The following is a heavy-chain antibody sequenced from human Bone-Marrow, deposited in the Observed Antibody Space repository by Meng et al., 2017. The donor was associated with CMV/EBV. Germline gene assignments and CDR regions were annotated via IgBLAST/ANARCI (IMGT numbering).Heavy chain of an antibody. J-gene: IGHJ4*02. CDR3: ASLRYGSGSHSPYYFDY. Sequence: GEFPKIPCAASGFTFSSYAMSWVRQAPGKGLEWVSAISGSGGSTYYADSVKGRFTISRDNSKNTLYLQMNSLRAEDTAVYYCASLRYGSGSHSPYYFDYWGQGTLVTVSS. CDR1: GFTFSSYA. D-gene: IGHD3-10*01. V-gene: IGHV3-23*01. CDR2: ISGSGGST.